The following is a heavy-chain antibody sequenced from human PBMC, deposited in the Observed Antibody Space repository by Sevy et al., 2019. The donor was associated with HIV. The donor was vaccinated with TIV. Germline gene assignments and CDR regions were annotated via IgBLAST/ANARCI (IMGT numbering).Heavy chain of an antibody. D-gene: IGHD5-12*01. CDR1: GYTFTSYG. Sequence: ASVKVSCKASGYTFTSYGISWVRQAPGQGLEWMGWISAYNGNTNYEQKLQGRVTMTTDTSTSTAYMELRSLRSYDTVVYYCSIVDYWLRLSYFDYWVQGTLVTVSS. V-gene: IGHV1-18*01. CDR2: ISAYNGNT. CDR3: SIVDYWLRLSYFDY. J-gene: IGHJ4*02.